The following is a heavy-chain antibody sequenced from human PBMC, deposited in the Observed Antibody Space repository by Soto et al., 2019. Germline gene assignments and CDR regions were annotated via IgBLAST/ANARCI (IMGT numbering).Heavy chain of an antibody. D-gene: IGHD2-2*01. CDR2: IIPIFGTA. V-gene: IGHV1-69*13. J-gene: IGHJ5*02. Sequence: SVKVSCKASGGTFSSYAISWVRQAPGQGLEWMGGIIPIFGTANYAQKFQGRVTITADESTSTAYMELSSLRSEDTAVYYCARSPPDCSSTSCPERDWFDPWGQGTLVTVSS. CDR1: GGTFSSYA. CDR3: ARSPPDCSSTSCPERDWFDP.